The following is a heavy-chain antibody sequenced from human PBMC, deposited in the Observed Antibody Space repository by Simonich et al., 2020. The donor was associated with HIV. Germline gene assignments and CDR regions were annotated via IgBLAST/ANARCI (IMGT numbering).Heavy chain of an antibody. CDR2: INHSGNT. V-gene: IGHV4-34*01. CDR3: ASLDPMYYYDSSGYFDDAFDI. Sequence: QVQLQQWGAGLLKPSETLSLTCAVYGGSLSGYFCSWIRQPPGKGLEWIGEINHSGNTNYKPSRKSRVTISVDTSKNHFSLKLSSVSAADTAVYYCASLDPMYYYDSSGYFDDAFDIWGQGTMVTVSS. J-gene: IGHJ3*02. CDR1: GGSLSGYF. D-gene: IGHD3-22*01.